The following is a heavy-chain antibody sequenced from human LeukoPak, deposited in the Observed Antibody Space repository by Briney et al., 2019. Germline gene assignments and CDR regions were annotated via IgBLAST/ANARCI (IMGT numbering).Heavy chain of an antibody. Sequence: ASVKVSFKASGYTFTGYYMHWVRQAPGQGLEWMGWINPNSGGTNYAQKFQGRVTMTRDTSISTAYMELSRLRSDDTAVYYCARDNFPNYDILTGYYRYYFDYWGQGTLVTVSS. V-gene: IGHV1-2*02. J-gene: IGHJ4*02. CDR1: GYTFTGYY. CDR2: INPNSGGT. CDR3: ARDNFPNYDILTGYYRYYFDY. D-gene: IGHD3-9*01.